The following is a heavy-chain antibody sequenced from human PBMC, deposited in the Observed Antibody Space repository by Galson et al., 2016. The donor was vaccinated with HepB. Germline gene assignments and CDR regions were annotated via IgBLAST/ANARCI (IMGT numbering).Heavy chain of an antibody. V-gene: IGHV4-31*03. CDR2: ISHSGSV. Sequence: LSLTCTVSLDTISITGYFWSWIRQLPGGGLEWIGYISHSGSVYLNPPLKSRTVISVDTSKNQFSLDVRSVTAADTAVYFCARYGSWTGFDYWGRGTLVTVSS. D-gene: IGHD6-13*01. J-gene: IGHJ4*02. CDR1: LDTISITGYF. CDR3: ARYGSWTGFDY.